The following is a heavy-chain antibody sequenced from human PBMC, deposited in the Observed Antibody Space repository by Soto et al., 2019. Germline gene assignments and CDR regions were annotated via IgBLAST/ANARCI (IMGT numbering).Heavy chain of an antibody. CDR2: IYPGDSDT. D-gene: IGHD5-12*01. CDR3: ARLRSIVASYYYYGMDV. J-gene: IGHJ6*02. V-gene: IGHV5-51*01. CDR1: GYSFTSYW. Sequence: GESLKISCKGSGYSFTSYWIGWVRQMPGKGLEWMGIIYPGDSDTRYSPSFQGQVTISADKSISTAYLQWSSLKASDTAMYYCARLRSIVASYYYYGMDVWGQGTTVTVSS.